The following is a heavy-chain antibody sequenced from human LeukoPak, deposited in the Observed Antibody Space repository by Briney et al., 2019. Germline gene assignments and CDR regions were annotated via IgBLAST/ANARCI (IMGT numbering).Heavy chain of an antibody. CDR2: IYHSGST. CDR3: ARGAVVTAGDYFDY. V-gene: IGHV4-59*12. J-gene: IGHJ4*02. D-gene: IGHD2-21*02. Sequence: SETLSLTCTVSGGSISSYYWSWIRQPPGKGLEWIGYIYHSGSTYYNPSLKSRVTISVDRSKNQFSLKLSSVTAADTAVYYCARGAVVTAGDYFDYWGQGTLVTVSS. CDR1: GGSISSYY.